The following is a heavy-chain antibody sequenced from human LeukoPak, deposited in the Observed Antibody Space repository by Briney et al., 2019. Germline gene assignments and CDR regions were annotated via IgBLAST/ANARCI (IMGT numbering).Heavy chain of an antibody. CDR3: ARAMRCSSTSCYRGGWFDP. V-gene: IGHV1-69*04. D-gene: IGHD2-2*01. J-gene: IGHJ5*02. CDR2: IIPILGIA. CDR1: GGTFSSYA. Sequence: GASVKVSCKASGGTFSSYAISWVRQAPGQGLEWMGRIIPILGIANYAQKFQGRVTITADKSTSTAYMELSSLRSEDTAVYYCARAMRCSSTSCYRGGWFDPWGQGTLVTVSS.